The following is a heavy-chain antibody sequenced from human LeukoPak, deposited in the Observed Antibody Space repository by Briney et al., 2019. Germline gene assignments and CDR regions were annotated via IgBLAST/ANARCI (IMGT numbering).Heavy chain of an antibody. CDR1: GFTVSTNY. V-gene: IGHV3-66*01. Sequence: GGSLRLSCAASGFTVSTNYMSWVRQAPGKGLEWVSVIYGGVNTVYADSVQGRFTISRDNSENALYLQMNSLRAEDTAVYYCAKSPKTGFLFDYWGKGTLVTVSS. CDR3: AKSPKTGFLFDY. CDR2: IYGGVNT. D-gene: IGHD1-1*01. J-gene: IGHJ4*02.